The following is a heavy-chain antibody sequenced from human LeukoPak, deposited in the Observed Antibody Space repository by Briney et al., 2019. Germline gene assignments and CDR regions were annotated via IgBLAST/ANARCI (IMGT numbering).Heavy chain of an antibody. V-gene: IGHV3-66*02. Sequence: GGSLRLSCAASGFTVSSNYMSWVRQAPGKGLEWVSVIYSGGSTYYADSVKGRFTISRDNSKNTLYLQMNSLRAEDTAVYYCASSTYYDFWSGPPNWFGPWGQGTLVTVSS. CDR3: ASSTYYDFWSGPPNWFGP. CDR2: IYSGGST. CDR1: GFTVSSNY. D-gene: IGHD3-3*01. J-gene: IGHJ5*02.